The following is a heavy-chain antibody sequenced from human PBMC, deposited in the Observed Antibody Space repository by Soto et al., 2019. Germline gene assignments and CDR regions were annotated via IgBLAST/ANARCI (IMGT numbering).Heavy chain of an antibody. Sequence: QLLLQESGPGLVKPSETLSLTCTVSGGSIDRSSFYWAWIRLSPGTGLEGIGSIYYSGTTYYYPSLKSRVTISVDTSKNQFSLKLRSVTAADTSVYYCVRLVTTTATGWFDPWGQGTLVTVSS. CDR1: GGSIDRSSFY. V-gene: IGHV4-39*01. CDR3: VRLVTTTATGWFDP. D-gene: IGHD5-12*01. CDR2: IYYSGTT. J-gene: IGHJ5*02.